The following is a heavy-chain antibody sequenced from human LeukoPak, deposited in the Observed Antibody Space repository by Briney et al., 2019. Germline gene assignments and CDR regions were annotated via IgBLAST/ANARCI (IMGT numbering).Heavy chain of an antibody. CDR2: ISDYNGNT. J-gene: IGHJ4*02. V-gene: IGHV1-18*01. CDR3: ARDYCDSIPIY. D-gene: IGHD3-22*01. CDR1: GYTFTSCG. Sequence: ASVTVSCKASGYTFTSCGISWVRQAPGQGLEWLGWISDYNGNTNYAQKLQGRVTMTTDTSTSTAYMELRSLRSDDTAVYFCARDYCDSIPIYWGQGTLVTVSS.